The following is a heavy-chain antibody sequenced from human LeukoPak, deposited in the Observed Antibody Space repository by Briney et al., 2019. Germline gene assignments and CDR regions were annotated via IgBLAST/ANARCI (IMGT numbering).Heavy chain of an antibody. CDR3: ARESPDFAGYFDY. J-gene: IGHJ4*02. Sequence: ASVKVSCKASGYTFTGYYMHWVRQAPGQGLEWMGRINPNSGGTNYAQKFQGRVTMTRDTSISTAYMELSRLRSDDTAVYYCARESPDFAGYFDYWGQGTLVTVSS. CDR2: INPNSGGT. V-gene: IGHV1-2*06. D-gene: IGHD3-3*01. CDR1: GYTFTGYY.